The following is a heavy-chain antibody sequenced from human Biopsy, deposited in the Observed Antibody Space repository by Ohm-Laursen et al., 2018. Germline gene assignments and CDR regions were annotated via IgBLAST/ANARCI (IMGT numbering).Heavy chain of an antibody. Sequence: TLSLTCAVYGVSFSGYYWSWIRQPPGKGLEWIGEINHSGSTNYNPSLKSRVTISIDTSKNQFSLQMIRVNAADTAVYYCARGRLRAVARFDYWGQGTLVTVSS. CDR3: ARGRLRAVARFDY. CDR1: GVSFSGYY. V-gene: IGHV4-34*01. J-gene: IGHJ4*02. D-gene: IGHD6-19*01. CDR2: INHSGST.